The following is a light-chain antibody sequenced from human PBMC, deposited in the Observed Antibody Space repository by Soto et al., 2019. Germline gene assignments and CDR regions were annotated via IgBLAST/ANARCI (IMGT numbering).Light chain of an antibody. CDR1: QSISAW. CDR3: QQYNSYS. CDR2: KAS. Sequence: DIPMTQSPSTLSASVGDRVSIICRASQSISAWLAWYQQKPGKAPRLLIYKASTLEIGVPSRFSGSGSGTEFTLTISSLQPDDFATYYCQQYNSYSFGQGTKVDIK. V-gene: IGKV1-5*03. J-gene: IGKJ1*01.